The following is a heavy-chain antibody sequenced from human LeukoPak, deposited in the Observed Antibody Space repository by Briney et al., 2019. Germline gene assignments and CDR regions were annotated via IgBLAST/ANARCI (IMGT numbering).Heavy chain of an antibody. CDR2: IYTSGRN. J-gene: IGHJ4*02. Sequence: SETPSLTCTVSGGSISSYYWSWIRQPAGKGLEWIGRIYTSGRNNYNPSLKRRVTISVETSKKQISLKLRCVTAAATAVYYCARGVSVYPYYFDYWGQGTLATVSS. V-gene: IGHV4-4*07. CDR3: ARGVSVYPYYFDY. D-gene: IGHD3-22*01. CDR1: GGSISSYY.